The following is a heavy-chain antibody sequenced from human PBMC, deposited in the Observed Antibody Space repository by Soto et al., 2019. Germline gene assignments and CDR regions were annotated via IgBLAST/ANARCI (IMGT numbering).Heavy chain of an antibody. V-gene: IGHV3-15*07. CDR2: IKSKTDGGTT. CDR3: TTDLPYGSGTYFDY. D-gene: IGHD3-10*01. Sequence: EVQLVESGGGLVKPGGSLRLSCAASGFTFSNAWMNWVRQAPGKGLEWVGRIKSKTDGGTTDYAAPVKGRFTISRDDSKNTLYLQMTSLKTEDTAVYYCTTDLPYGSGTYFDYWGQGTLVTVSS. CDR1: GFTFSNAW. J-gene: IGHJ4*02.